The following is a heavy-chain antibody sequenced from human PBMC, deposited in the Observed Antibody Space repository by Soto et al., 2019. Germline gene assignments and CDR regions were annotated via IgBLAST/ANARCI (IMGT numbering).Heavy chain of an antibody. CDR3: ARDLSLWPSPLNWFDP. D-gene: IGHD3-10*01. Sequence: ASVKVSCKASGYTFTSYAMHWVRQAPGQRLEWMGWINAGNGNTKYSQKFQGRVTITRDTSASAAYMELSSLRSEDTAVYYCARDLSLWPSPLNWFDPWGQGTLVTVSS. CDR2: INAGNGNT. J-gene: IGHJ5*02. CDR1: GYTFTSYA. V-gene: IGHV1-3*01.